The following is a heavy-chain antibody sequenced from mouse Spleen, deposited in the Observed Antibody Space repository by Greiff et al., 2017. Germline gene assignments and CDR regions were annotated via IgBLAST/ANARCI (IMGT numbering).Heavy chain of an antibody. V-gene: IGHV1-7*01. J-gene: IGHJ2*01. CDR2: INPSTGYT. Sequence: QVQLKQSGAELAKPGASVKMSCKASGYTFTSYWMHWVKQRPGQGLEWIGYINPSTGYTEYNQKFKDKATLTADKSSSTAYMQLSSLTSEDSAVYYCARWDYYDYDEGGFDYWGQGTTLTVSS. CDR3: ARWDYYDYDEGGFDY. CDR1: GYTFTSYW. D-gene: IGHD2-4*01.